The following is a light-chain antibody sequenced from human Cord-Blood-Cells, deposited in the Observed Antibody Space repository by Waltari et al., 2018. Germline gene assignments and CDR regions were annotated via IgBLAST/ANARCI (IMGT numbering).Light chain of an antibody. CDR3: QQYYSTPRT. CDR1: QSVLYSSNNKNY. CDR2: WAS. Sequence: DLVMTQSPDLLVVSPGERATINCKSSQSVLYSSNNKNYLAWYQQKPGQPPNLLIYWASTRESGVPDRFSGSGSGTDFTLTISSLQAEDVAVYYCQQYYSTPRTFGQGTKVEIK. J-gene: IGKJ1*01. V-gene: IGKV4-1*01.